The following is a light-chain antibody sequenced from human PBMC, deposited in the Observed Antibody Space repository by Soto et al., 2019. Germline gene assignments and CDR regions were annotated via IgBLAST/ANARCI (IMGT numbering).Light chain of an antibody. J-gene: IGLJ2*01. CDR2: EVS. CDR3: SSYTTIKTVV. Sequence: QSVLTQPASVSGSPGQSITISCTGTSSDICTYKYVSWFQHHPGKAPKLIIFEVSNRPSGISDRFSVFKSANTAYLTISGVQPEDEADYHCSSYTTIKTVVFGGGTKLTVL. V-gene: IGLV2-14*01. CDR1: SSDICTYKY.